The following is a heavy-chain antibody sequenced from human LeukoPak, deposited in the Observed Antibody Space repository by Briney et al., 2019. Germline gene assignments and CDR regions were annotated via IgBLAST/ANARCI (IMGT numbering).Heavy chain of an antibody. CDR3: ARTIAVNGLSDYFDF. J-gene: IGHJ4*02. Sequence: PETLCLTCTVSGGSVNGFYWSWIRQPPGKGLEWIGYIFYTGNNNYNPSLRGRVTISVDPSNSQFFLELTSVTAADTAVYYCARTIAVNGLSDYFDFWGQGNLVTVSS. V-gene: IGHV4-59*02. CDR2: IFYTGNN. D-gene: IGHD6-19*01. CDR1: GGSVNGFY.